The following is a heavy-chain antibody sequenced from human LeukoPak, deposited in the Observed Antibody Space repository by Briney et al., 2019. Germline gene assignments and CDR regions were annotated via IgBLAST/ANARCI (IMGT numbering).Heavy chain of an antibody. CDR2: IKEDGSDK. D-gene: IGHD3/OR15-3a*01. CDR3: ARDAGTGFDY. J-gene: IGHJ4*02. V-gene: IGHV3-7*01. Sequence: PGGSLRLSCAASGFTFRTYWMTWVRQAPGKGLEWVANIKEDGSDKLYVDSVKGRFTISKDNARSSVYLQTNSLRGEDTAVYYCARDAGTGFDYWGQGILVIVSS. CDR1: GFTFRTYW.